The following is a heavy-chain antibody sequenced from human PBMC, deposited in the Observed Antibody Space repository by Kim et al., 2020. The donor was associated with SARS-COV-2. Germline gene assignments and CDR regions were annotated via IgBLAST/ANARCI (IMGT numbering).Heavy chain of an antibody. CDR2: ISGSGGST. D-gene: IGHD3-9*01. V-gene: IGHV3-23*01. CDR1: GFTFSSYA. J-gene: IGHJ4*02. Sequence: GGSLRLSCAASGFTFSSYAMSWVRQAPGKGLEWVSAISGSGGSTYYADSVKGRYTISRDNSKNTLYLQMNSLRAEDTAVYYCAKTADYDILFPYYFDYWGQGTLVTVSS. CDR3: AKTADYDILFPYYFDY.